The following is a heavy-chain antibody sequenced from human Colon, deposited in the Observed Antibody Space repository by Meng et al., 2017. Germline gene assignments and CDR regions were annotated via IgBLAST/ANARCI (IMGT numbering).Heavy chain of an antibody. J-gene: IGHJ5*02. CDR1: GGSISSGDYY. V-gene: IGHV4-30-4*01. Sequence: GQRQGAGPGLVQPSQTLSLPCTVSGGSISSGDYYWSWIRQPPGKGLEWIGYIYYSGSTYSNASLKSRVTISIDRSKNQFSLKLSSVTAADTAVYYCARDRKHYGERGWFDPWGQGTLVTVSS. CDR2: IYYSGST. D-gene: IGHD4-17*01. CDR3: ARDRKHYGERGWFDP.